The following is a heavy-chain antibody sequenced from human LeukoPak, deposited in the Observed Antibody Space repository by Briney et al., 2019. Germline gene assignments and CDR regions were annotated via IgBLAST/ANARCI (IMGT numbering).Heavy chain of an antibody. V-gene: IGHV4-30-2*01. CDR3: ARGSPDAFDI. CDR1: GGSISSGGYY. Sequence: SETLSLTCTVSGGSISSGGYYWSWIRQPPGKGLEWIGYIYRSGSTYYNPSLKSRVTMSVDTSKNQFSLKLSSVTAADTAVYYCARGSPDAFDIWGQGTMVTVSS. CDR2: IYRSGST. D-gene: IGHD1-26*01. J-gene: IGHJ3*02.